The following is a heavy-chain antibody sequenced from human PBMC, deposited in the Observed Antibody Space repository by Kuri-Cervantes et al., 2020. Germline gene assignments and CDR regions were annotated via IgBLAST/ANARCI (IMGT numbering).Heavy chain of an antibody. CDR2: MNPNSGNT. V-gene: IGHV1-8*01. J-gene: IGHJ6*02. Sequence: ASVKVSCKASGYTFTSYDTNWVRQATGQGLEWMGWMNPNSGNTGYAQKFQGRVTMTRNTSISTAYMELSSLRSEDTAVYYCARVPAAKVWTVGDYYGMDVWGQGTTVTVSS. D-gene: IGHD2-2*01. CDR1: GYTFTSYD. CDR3: ARVPAAKVWTVGDYYGMDV.